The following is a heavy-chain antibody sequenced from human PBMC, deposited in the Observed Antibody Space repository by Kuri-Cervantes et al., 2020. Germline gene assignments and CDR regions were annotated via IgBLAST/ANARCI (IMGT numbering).Heavy chain of an antibody. CDR2: IYYSGST. V-gene: IGHV4-31*03. CDR1: GGSISSGGYY. D-gene: IGHD5-18*01. CDR3: AREGGYSYGRGYAFDI. J-gene: IGHJ3*02. Sequence: SETLSLTCTVSGGSISSGGYYWSWIRQHPGKGLEWIGYIYYSGSTYYNPSLKSRVTISVDTSKNQFSLKLSSVTAADTAVYYCAREGGYSYGRGYAFDIWGQGTMVTVSS.